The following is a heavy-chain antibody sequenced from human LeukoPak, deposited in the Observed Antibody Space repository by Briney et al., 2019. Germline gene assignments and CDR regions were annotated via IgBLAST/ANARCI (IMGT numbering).Heavy chain of an antibody. CDR1: GFTFSSYS. CDR2: ISSSSSYI. D-gene: IGHD6-19*01. V-gene: IGHV3-21*01. CDR3: AREIGYSSGWATVGLGAFDI. J-gene: IGHJ3*02. Sequence: PGGSLRLSCAASGFTFSSYSMNWVRQAPGKGLEWVSSISSSSSYIYYADSVKGRFTISRDNAKNSLYLQMNSLRAEDTAVYYRAREIGYSSGWATVGLGAFDIWGQGTMVTVSS.